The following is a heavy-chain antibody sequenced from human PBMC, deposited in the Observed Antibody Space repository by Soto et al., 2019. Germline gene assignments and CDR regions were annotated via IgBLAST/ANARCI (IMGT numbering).Heavy chain of an antibody. CDR3: ARSALLSLTPFFDY. V-gene: IGHV1-2*04. D-gene: IGHD2-2*01. CDR1: GYTFTGYY. CDR2: INPNSGGT. J-gene: IGHJ4*02. Sequence: ASVKVSCKASGYTFTGYYMHWVRQAPGQGLEWMGWINPNSGGTNYAQKFQGWVTMTRDTSISTAYMELSRLRSDDTAVYYCARSALLSLTPFFDYWGQGTLVTVSS.